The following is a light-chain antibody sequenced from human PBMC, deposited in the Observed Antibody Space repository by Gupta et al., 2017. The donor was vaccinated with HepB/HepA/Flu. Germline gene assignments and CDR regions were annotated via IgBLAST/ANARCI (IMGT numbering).Light chain of an antibody. CDR2: AAS. CDR1: QSISDY. CDR3: RRRWTWRHS. V-gene: IGKV3-11*01. J-gene: IGKJ5*01. Sequence: IVLTQSPATLSLSPGERSTLSCRASQSISDYLAWYQQRPGQAPRLLIYAASNRATPLPARFSGSGSGLALTLSILRREPEAFAVYYCRRRWTWRHSFGQGTLLDIK.